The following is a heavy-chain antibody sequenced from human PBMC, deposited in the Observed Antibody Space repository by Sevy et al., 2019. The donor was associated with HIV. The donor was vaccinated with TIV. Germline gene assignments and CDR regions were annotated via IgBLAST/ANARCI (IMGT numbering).Heavy chain of an antibody. D-gene: IGHD2-2*01. CDR3: ARLPAAAQAHDRYNWFDP. J-gene: IGHJ5*02. Sequence: SETLSLTCAVYGGSFSGYYWSWIRQPPGKGLEWIGEINHSGSTNYNPSLKSRVTISVDTSKNQFYLKLSFVTAADTAVYYCARLPAAAQAHDRYNWFDPWGQGTLVTVSS. V-gene: IGHV4-34*01. CDR1: GGSFSGYY. CDR2: INHSGST.